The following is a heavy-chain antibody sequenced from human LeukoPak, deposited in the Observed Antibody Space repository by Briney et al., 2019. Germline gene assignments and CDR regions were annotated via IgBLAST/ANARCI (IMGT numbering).Heavy chain of an antibody. CDR3: ARGRTRVVVAADFDY. D-gene: IGHD2-15*01. V-gene: IGHV4-34*01. Sequence: SETLSLTCAVYGGSFGGYYWSWIRQPPGKGLEWIGEINHSGSTNYNPSLKSRVTISVDTSKNQFSLKLSSVTAADTAVYYCARGRTRVVVAADFDYWGQGTLVTVSS. CDR2: INHSGST. CDR1: GGSFGGYY. J-gene: IGHJ4*02.